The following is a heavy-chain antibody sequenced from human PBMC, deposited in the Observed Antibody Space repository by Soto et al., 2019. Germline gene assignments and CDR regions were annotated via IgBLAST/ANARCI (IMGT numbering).Heavy chain of an antibody. CDR1: GGTFSSYA. D-gene: IGHD2-15*01. CDR2: IIPIFGTA. J-gene: IGHJ6*02. CDR3: ARVTHGRDSYYYYGMDV. V-gene: IGHV1-69*06. Sequence: SVKVSCKASGGTFSSYAISWVRQAPGQGLEWMGGIIPIFGTANYAQKFQGRVTITADKSTSTAYMELSGLRSEDTAVYYCARVTHGRDSYYYYGMDVWGQGTTVT.